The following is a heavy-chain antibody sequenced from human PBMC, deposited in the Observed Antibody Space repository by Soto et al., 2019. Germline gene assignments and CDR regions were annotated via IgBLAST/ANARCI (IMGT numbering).Heavy chain of an antibody. V-gene: IGHV4-31*03. CDR2: IYDSGST. D-gene: IGHD1-26*01. J-gene: IGHJ2*01. Sequence: SETLSLTCTVSGGPITNYWSWIRQHPGKGLEWIGYIYDSGSTYYNPSLKSRVTMSLDTSKNQLSLKLTSVTAADTAVYYCAREGGSGSPDWYCTVWGRGTLVTVS. CDR3: AREGGSGSPDWYCTV. CDR1: GGPITNY.